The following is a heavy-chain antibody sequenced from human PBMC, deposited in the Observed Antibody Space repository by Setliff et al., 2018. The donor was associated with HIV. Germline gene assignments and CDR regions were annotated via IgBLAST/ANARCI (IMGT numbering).Heavy chain of an antibody. V-gene: IGHV1-8*02. D-gene: IGHD3-22*01. CDR2: MTPNSGET. CDR3: ARAVGALDSSGYLSYYFDL. Sequence: ASVKVSCKVSGDTFSNSDINWVRQAPGQGLEWMGWMTPNSGETGHAQRFQGRLTMTRNTSISTAYMELNSLRSEDTAIYYCARAVGALDSSGYLSYYFDLWGQGTLVTVSS. J-gene: IGHJ4*02. CDR1: GDTFSNSD.